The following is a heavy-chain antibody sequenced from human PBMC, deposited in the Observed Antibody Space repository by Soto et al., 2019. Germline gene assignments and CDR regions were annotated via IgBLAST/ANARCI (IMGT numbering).Heavy chain of an antibody. D-gene: IGHD2-2*01. CDR1: GFTFSSYA. V-gene: IGHV3-23*01. Sequence: GGSLRLSCAASGFTFSSYAMSWVRQAPGKGLEWVSAISGSGGSTYYADSVKGRFTISRDNSKNTLYLQMNSLRAEDTAVYYCANAPNIVVVPAAISGSAYWGQGTLVTVSS. CDR3: ANAPNIVVVPAAISGSAY. CDR2: ISGSGGST. J-gene: IGHJ4*02.